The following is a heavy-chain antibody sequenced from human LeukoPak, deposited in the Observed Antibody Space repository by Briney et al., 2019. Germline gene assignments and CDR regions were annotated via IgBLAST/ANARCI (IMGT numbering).Heavy chain of an antibody. D-gene: IGHD3-22*01. CDR2: IRYDGSNK. Sequence: AGGSLSLSCAASGFTFSSYGMHWVRQAPGKGLEWVAFIRYDGSNKYYADSVKGRFTISRDNSKNTLYLQMNSLRAEDTAVYYCAKDLDYYDSSGYFSSEVDYWGQGPLVTVSS. CDR1: GFTFSSYG. V-gene: IGHV3-30*02. CDR3: AKDLDYYDSSGYFSSEVDY. J-gene: IGHJ4*02.